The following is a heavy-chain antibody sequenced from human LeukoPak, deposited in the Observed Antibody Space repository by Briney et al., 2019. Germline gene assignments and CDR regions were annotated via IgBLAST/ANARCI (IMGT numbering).Heavy chain of an antibody. CDR1: GGTFSSYA. Sequence: SVKVSCKASGGTFSSYAISWVRQAPGQGLEWMGGIIPIFGTANYAQKFQGRVTITADESTSTAYMELSSLRSEDTAVYYCARHRQQQLVPGWFDPWGQGTLVTVSS. V-gene: IGHV1-69*13. CDR2: IIPIFGTA. CDR3: ARHRQQQLVPGWFDP. J-gene: IGHJ5*02. D-gene: IGHD6-13*01.